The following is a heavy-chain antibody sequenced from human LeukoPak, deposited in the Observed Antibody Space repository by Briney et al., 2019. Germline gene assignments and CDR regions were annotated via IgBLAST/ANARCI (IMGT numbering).Heavy chain of an antibody. Sequence: SETLSLTCTVSGGSINNYYWSWIRQPAGKGLEWIGRIYTTGSTNYNPSLKSRITMSVDTSKNQFSLKLSSVTAADTAVYYCARSGSYSGPYVYWGQGTVVAVSS. J-gene: IGHJ4*02. CDR1: GGSINNYY. V-gene: IGHV4-4*07. D-gene: IGHD1-26*01. CDR2: IYTTGST. CDR3: ARSGSYSGPYVY.